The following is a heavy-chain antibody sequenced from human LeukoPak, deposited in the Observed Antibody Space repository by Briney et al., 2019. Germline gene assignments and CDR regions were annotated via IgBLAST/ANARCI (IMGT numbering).Heavy chain of an antibody. CDR1: GFTFSSTT. Sequence: GGSLRLPCVASGFTFSSTTMGWVRQAPGRGLECVSSITAIDGRTYYADSVRGRFTISRDNSKNTVYLQLNSLRAGDTAIYYCTKDRRGPAAGTWYFDSWGQGTLVTVSS. CDR2: ITAIDGRT. V-gene: IGHV3-23*01. CDR3: TKDRRGPAAGTWYFDS. J-gene: IGHJ4*02. D-gene: IGHD6-13*01.